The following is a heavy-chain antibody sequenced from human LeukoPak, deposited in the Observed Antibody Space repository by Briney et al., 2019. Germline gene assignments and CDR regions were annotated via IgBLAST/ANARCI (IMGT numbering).Heavy chain of an antibody. V-gene: IGHV3-21*01. J-gene: IGHJ3*02. CDR2: ISSSSSYI. Sequence: GGSLRLSCAASGFTFSRYSMNWVRQAPGRGLEWVSSISSSSSYIYYADSLKGRFTISRDNAKNSLYLQMNSLRAEDTAVYFCARDRIIYGDYGDAFDIWGQGKMVTVSS. D-gene: IGHD4-17*01. CDR1: GFTFSRYS. CDR3: ARDRIIYGDYGDAFDI.